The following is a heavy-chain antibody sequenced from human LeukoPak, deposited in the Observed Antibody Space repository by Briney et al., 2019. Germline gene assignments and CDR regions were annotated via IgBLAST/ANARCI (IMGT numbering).Heavy chain of an antibody. D-gene: IGHD6-13*01. CDR1: GFTFSSFE. CDR3: ARDAYRSRRY. Sequence: PGGSLRLSCAASGFTFSSFEMNWVRQAPGKGLEWVSFISSGGSTIYYADSVRGRFTISRDNAKNSLYLQMNSLRVEDTAVYYCARDAYRSRRYWGQGTLVTVSS. CDR2: ISSGGSTI. J-gene: IGHJ4*02. V-gene: IGHV3-48*03.